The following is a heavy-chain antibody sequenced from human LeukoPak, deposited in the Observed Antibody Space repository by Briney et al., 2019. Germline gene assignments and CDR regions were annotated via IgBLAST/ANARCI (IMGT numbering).Heavy chain of an antibody. CDR1: GFMFSDYY. J-gene: IGHJ4*02. Sequence: PGGSLRLSSAASGFMFSDYYMVWIRQAPGKGLEWIAYISSGGDTFFYADSVKGRFTISRDNSGDSLYLQMNSLRAEDTAVYYCARGDGVYDYVWGRSYWGQGTLVTVSS. D-gene: IGHD3-16*01. V-gene: IGHV3-11*01. CDR2: ISSGGDTF. CDR3: ARGDGVYDYVWGRSY.